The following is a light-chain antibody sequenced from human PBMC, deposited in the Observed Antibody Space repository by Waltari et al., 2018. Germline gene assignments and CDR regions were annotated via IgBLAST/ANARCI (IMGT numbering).Light chain of an antibody. CDR3: FSHAGSVYWV. Sequence: QSALTQPASVSGSPGQSITISCTGTTSDIGSTNLVHWYQQHPGKAPKLIIYEAKKRLSGVSNRFSGFKSANTASLTISGLQAEDEADYYCFSHAGSVYWVFGGGTKVTVL. CDR2: EAK. CDR1: TSDIGSTNL. J-gene: IGLJ3*02. V-gene: IGLV2-23*01.